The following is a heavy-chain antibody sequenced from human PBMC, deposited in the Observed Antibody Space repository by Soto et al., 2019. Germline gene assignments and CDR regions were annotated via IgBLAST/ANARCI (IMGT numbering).Heavy chain of an antibody. CDR2: ISGSGGST. J-gene: IGHJ3*02. Sequence: GGSLRLSCAASGFTFSSYAMSWVRQAPGKGLEWVSAISGSGGSTYYADSVKGRFTISRDNSKNTLYLQMNSLRAEDTAVYYCAKEQGGYSYGTDAFDIWGQGTMVTVSS. CDR3: AKEQGGYSYGTDAFDI. D-gene: IGHD5-18*01. CDR1: GFTFSSYA. V-gene: IGHV3-23*01.